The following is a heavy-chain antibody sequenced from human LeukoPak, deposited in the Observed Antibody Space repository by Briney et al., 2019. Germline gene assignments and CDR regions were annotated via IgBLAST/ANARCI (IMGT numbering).Heavy chain of an antibody. V-gene: IGHV3-74*01. J-gene: IGHJ5*02. Sequence: GGSLRLSCAASGFTFSSYWMHWVHQAPGKGLVWVSRINSDGSSTSYADSVKGRFTISRDNAKDTLYLQMSSLRDEDTAVYYCVSDLCGGDDQWGRGTLVTVSS. D-gene: IGHD3-3*01. CDR3: VSDLCGGDDQ. CDR2: INSDGSST. CDR1: GFTFSSYW.